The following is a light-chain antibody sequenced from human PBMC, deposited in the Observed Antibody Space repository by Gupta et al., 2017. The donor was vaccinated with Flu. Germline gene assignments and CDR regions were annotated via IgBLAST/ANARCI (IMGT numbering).Light chain of an antibody. CDR1: QGISSY. V-gene: IGKV1-9*01. J-gene: IGKJ1*01. CDR3: QHLNNFPRT. Sequence: DIQLSQSPSFLSASVGDRVTITCRASQGISSYLAWYQQKPGKAPDLLIYAASTLQSGVPSRFSGSGSGTEFTLTINSLQPEDLATYYCQHLNNFPRTFGQGTKVEIK. CDR2: AAS.